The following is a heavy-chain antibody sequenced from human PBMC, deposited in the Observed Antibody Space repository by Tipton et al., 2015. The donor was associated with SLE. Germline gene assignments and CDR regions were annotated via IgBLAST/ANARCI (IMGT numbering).Heavy chain of an antibody. CDR3: ARGEFHGSSTREV. Sequence: LRLSCTVSGGSISSSSYYWGWIRQPPGKGLEWIGSIYYSGSTYYNPSLKSRVTISVDTSKNQFSLKLSSATAADTAVYYCARGEFHGSSTREVWGQGTLVTVSS. CDR1: GGSISSSSYY. D-gene: IGHD2-2*01. CDR2: IYYSGST. J-gene: IGHJ4*02. V-gene: IGHV4-39*07.